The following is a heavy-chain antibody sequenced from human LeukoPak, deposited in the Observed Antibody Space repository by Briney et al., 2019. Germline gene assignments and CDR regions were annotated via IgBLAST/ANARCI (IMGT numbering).Heavy chain of an antibody. J-gene: IGHJ2*01. V-gene: IGHV3-43*02. Sequence: GGSLRLSCAASGFTFDDYAMHWVRQAPGKGLEWVSLISGDGGSTYYADSVKGRFTISRDNSKNSLYLQMNSLRTEDTALYYCAKGPPPARGLPAAIKVGYFDLWGRGTLVTVSS. CDR2: ISGDGGST. CDR3: AKGPPPARGLPAAIKVGYFDL. D-gene: IGHD2-2*01. CDR1: GFTFDDYA.